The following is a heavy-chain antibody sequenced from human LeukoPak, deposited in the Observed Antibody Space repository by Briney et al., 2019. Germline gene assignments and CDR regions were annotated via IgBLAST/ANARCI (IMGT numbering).Heavy chain of an antibody. CDR3: ARDIRYCTSTSCYKDYFYAMDV. Sequence: SETLSLTCTVSDGSISGYYWSWIRQPAGKGLEWIGRVYISGTTNYNPSLKGRVTMSVDTSKNQFSLKLSSATAADTAVYCCARDIRYCTSTSCYKDYFYAMDVWGQGTTVTVSS. CDR1: DGSISGYY. V-gene: IGHV4-4*07. J-gene: IGHJ6*02. CDR2: VYISGTT. D-gene: IGHD2-2*02.